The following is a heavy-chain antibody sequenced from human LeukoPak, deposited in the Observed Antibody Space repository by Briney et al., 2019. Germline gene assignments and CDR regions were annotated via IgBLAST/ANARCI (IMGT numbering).Heavy chain of an antibody. J-gene: IGHJ6*04. CDR2: IKSKIDDETT. CDR3: TTAREMDV. CDR1: EFTFNNAW. V-gene: IGHV3-15*01. Sequence: GGSLRLSCVASEFTFNNAWMSWVRQIPGKGLERVGRIKSKIDDETTDYAAPVKGRFTISRDDSKNTLYLQMNSLKTEDTAVYYCTTAREMDVWGKGTTVTVSS.